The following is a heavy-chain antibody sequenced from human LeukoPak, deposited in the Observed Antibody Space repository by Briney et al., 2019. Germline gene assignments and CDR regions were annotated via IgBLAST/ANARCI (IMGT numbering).Heavy chain of an antibody. V-gene: IGHV1-2*02. CDR1: GYTFTGYY. J-gene: IGHJ4*02. D-gene: IGHD6-13*01. CDR2: INPNSGGT. CDR3: AIPTPKGSSSWFFDY. Sequence: GASVKVSCKASGYTFTGYYMHWVRQAPGQGLEWMGWINPNSGGTNYAQKFQGRVTMTRGTSISTAYMELSRLRSDDTAVYYCAIPTPKGSSSWFFDYWGQGTLVTVSS.